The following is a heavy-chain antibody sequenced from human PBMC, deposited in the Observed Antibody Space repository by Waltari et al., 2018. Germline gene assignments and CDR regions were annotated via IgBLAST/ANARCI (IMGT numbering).Heavy chain of an antibody. D-gene: IGHD2-21*01. J-gene: IGHJ4*02. CDR1: GGSISSSRYY. V-gene: IGHV4-39*07. Sequence: QLQLQESGPGLVKPSETLSLTCTVSGGSISSSRYYCGWIRQPPGKGLEWIGSIYYSGSTYYNPSLKSRVTISVDTSKNQFSLKLSSVTAADTAVYYCARSHGGELYYFDYWGQGTLVTVSS. CDR2: IYYSGST. CDR3: ARSHGGELYYFDY.